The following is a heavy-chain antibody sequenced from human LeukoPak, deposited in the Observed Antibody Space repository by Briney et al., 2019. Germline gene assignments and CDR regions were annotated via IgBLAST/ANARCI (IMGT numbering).Heavy chain of an antibody. CDR2: ISGSGGST. Sequence: PGGSLRLSCAASGFTFSSYAMSWVRQAPGKGLEWVSAISGSGGSTYYADSVKGRLTISRDNSKNTLYLQMNSLRAEDTAVYYCAHLRVRGGVDYYGMDVWGQGTTVTVSS. D-gene: IGHD3-10*01. V-gene: IGHV3-23*01. CDR1: GFTFSSYA. CDR3: AHLRVRGGVDYYGMDV. J-gene: IGHJ6*02.